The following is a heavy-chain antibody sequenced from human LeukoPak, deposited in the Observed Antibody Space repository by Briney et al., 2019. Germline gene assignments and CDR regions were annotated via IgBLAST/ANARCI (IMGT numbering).Heavy chain of an antibody. CDR2: IYYSGST. CDR1: GGSISSYY. CDR3: ARHLSPGSYYIDY. D-gene: IGHD3-10*01. Sequence: SETLSLTCTVSGGSISSYYWSWIRRPPGKGLEWIGYIYYSGSTNYNPSLKSRVTVSVDTSKNQLSLKLSSVTAADTAVYYCARHLSPGSYYIDYWGQGTLVTVSS. V-gene: IGHV4-59*08. J-gene: IGHJ4*02.